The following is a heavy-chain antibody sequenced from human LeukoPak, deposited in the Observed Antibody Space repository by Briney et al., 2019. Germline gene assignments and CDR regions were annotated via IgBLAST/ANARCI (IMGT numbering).Heavy chain of an antibody. Sequence: PSETLSLTCTVFGGSFSKYYWSLIRQPAGKGLEWIGYIYYSGSTNYNPSLKSRVTISVDTSKNQFSLKLSSVTAADTAVYYCARHSGTYSYFDYWGQGILVTVSS. J-gene: IGHJ4*02. V-gene: IGHV4-59*08. CDR3: ARHSGTYSYFDY. D-gene: IGHD1-26*01. CDR1: GGSFSKYY. CDR2: IYYSGST.